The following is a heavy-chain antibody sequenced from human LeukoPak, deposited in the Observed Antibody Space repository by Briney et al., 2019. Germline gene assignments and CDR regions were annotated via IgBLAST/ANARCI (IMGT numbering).Heavy chain of an antibody. J-gene: IGHJ4*02. Sequence: SETLSLTCAVSGGSISGGGYSWSWIRQPSGKGLEWIGYIYHSGSTYYNPSLKSRVTISVDRSKNQFSLKLSSVTAADTAVFYCARENGDYVLDYWGQGTLVTVSS. CDR2: IYHSGST. CDR1: GGSISGGGYS. D-gene: IGHD4-17*01. V-gene: IGHV4-30-2*01. CDR3: ARENGDYVLDY.